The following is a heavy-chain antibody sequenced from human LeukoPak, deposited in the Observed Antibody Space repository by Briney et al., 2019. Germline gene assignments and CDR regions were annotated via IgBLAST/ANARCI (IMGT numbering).Heavy chain of an antibody. J-gene: IGHJ5*02. CDR2: ISSSGSTI. CDR3: ARNYYGSGRGENWFDP. Sequence: GGSLRLSCAASGFTFSSYEMNWVRQAPGKGLEWVSYISSSGSTIYYADSVKGRFTISRDNAKNSLYLQMNSLRAEDTAVYYCARNYYGSGRGENWFDPWGQGTLVTVSS. CDR1: GFTFSSYE. V-gene: IGHV3-48*03. D-gene: IGHD3-10*01.